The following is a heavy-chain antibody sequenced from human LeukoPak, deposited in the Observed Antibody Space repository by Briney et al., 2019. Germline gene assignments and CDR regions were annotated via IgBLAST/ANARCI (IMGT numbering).Heavy chain of an antibody. J-gene: IGHJ4*02. D-gene: IGHD1/OR15-1a*01. CDR3: ARSIIGTRSKFDY. CDR1: GGSISSSSYY. V-gene: IGHV4-39*06. CDR2: IYYSGTT. Sequence: PSETLSLTCTVFGGSISSSSYYWGWIRQPPGKGLVWIGNIYYSGTTYFNASLKSRVTISLDTSKNQFALKLSSVTAADTAVYYCARSIIGTRSKFDYWGQGTLVTVSS.